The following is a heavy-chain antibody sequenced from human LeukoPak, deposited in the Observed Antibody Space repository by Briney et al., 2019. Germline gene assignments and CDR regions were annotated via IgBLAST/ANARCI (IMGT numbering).Heavy chain of an antibody. CDR1: GVSISSSNSY. CDR3: ARRKRTGYPTGWFDP. D-gene: IGHD3/OR15-3a*01. J-gene: IGHJ5*02. CDR2: IYYSGNT. V-gene: IGHV4-39*01. Sequence: SETLSLTCTVSGVSISSSNSYWGWIRQPPGTGLEWIGSIYYSGNTYYNASLKSQVSISIDTSKNQFSLRLTSVTAADTAVYYCARRKRTGYPTGWFDPWGQGTLVTVSS.